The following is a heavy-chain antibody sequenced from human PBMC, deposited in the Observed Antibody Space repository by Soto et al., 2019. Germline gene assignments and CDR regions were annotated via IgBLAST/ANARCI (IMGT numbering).Heavy chain of an antibody. CDR1: GGSISSYNW. J-gene: IGHJ4*02. D-gene: IGHD6-13*01. CDR2: IYHSGST. V-gene: IGHV4-4*02. Sequence: QVQLQESGPGLVKPTGTLSLTCAVSGGSISSYNWWTWVRQPPGKGREWIGEIYHSGSTNYNPSLKGRVTISVDKSKNQFSLKLSSVTAADTAVYYCARAGVGQQLVPDCWGQGTLVTVSA. CDR3: ARAGVGQQLVPDC.